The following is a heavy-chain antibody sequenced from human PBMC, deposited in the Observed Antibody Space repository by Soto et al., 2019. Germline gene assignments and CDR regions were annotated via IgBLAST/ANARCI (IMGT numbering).Heavy chain of an antibody. CDR3: ARQVVAATVYYYYYMDV. CDR2: IYYSGST. D-gene: IGHD2-15*01. Sequence: TSETLSLTCTVSGGSISSYYWSWIRQPPGKGLEWIGYIYYSGSTNYNPSLKSRVTISVDTSKNQFSLKLSSVTAADTALYYCARQVVAATVYYYYYMDVWGKGTTVPSP. V-gene: IGHV4-59*01. J-gene: IGHJ6*03. CDR1: GGSISSYY.